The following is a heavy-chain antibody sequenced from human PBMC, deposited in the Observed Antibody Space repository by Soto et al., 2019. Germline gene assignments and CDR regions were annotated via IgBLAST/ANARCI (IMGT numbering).Heavy chain of an antibody. CDR2: INHSGST. D-gene: IGHD1-7*01. Sequence: ASETLSLTCAVYGGSFSGYYWSWIRQPPGKGLEWIGEINHSGSTNYNPSLKSRVTISVDTSKNQFSLKLSSVTAADTAVYYCARDGSYNWNYRSYYYMDVWGKGTTVTVSS. CDR3: ARDGSYNWNYRSYYYMDV. V-gene: IGHV4-34*01. J-gene: IGHJ6*03. CDR1: GGSFSGYY.